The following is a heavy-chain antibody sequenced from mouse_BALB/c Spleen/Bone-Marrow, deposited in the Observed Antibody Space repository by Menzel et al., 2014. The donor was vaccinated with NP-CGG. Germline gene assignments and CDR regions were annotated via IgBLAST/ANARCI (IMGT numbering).Heavy chain of an antibody. D-gene: IGHD2-1*01. CDR1: GFNIKDTY. CDR3: ARNGIYGAWFAH. V-gene: IGHV14-3*02. CDR2: IDPANGNT. J-gene: IGHJ3*01. Sequence: VQLQQSGAELVKPGPSVKLSCTASGFNIKDTYMHWVKQRPEQGLEWIGRIDPANGNTKYDPKFQGKATITADTSSNTAYLQLSSLPSEDTAVYYCARNGIYGAWFAHWAQATLVTVSA.